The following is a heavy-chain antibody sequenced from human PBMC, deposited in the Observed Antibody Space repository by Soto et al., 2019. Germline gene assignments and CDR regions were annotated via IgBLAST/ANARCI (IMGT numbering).Heavy chain of an antibody. Sequence: LRLSCEASGFTFSGFDMHWVRQSTGKGLEWVSTIGTAGDTYYAVSVKGRFTISRDNAKNSLSLQMNSLRAGDTAVYFCARGQEVGAHFFDSWGQGTQVTVSS. CDR2: IGTAGDT. J-gene: IGHJ4*02. V-gene: IGHV3-13*01. CDR1: GFTFSGFD. CDR3: ARGQEVGAHFFDS. D-gene: IGHD2-15*01.